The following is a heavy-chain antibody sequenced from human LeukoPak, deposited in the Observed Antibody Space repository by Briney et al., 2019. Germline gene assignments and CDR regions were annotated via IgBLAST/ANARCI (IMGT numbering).Heavy chain of an antibody. Sequence: PSETLSLTCTVSGGSISSYYWSWIRQPAGKGLEWIGRIYTSGSTNYNPSLKSRVTMSVDTSKNQFSLKLSSVTAADTAVYYCARDLWVVPAAMSAFDIWGQGTMVTVSS. CDR2: IYTSGST. CDR1: GGSISSYY. J-gene: IGHJ3*02. CDR3: ARDLWVVPAAMSAFDI. D-gene: IGHD2-2*01. V-gene: IGHV4-4*07.